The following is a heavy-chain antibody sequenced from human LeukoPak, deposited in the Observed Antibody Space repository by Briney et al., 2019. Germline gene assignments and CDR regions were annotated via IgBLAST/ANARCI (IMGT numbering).Heavy chain of an antibody. D-gene: IGHD6-6*01. J-gene: IGHJ4*02. CDR1: GFTFSSYG. Sequence: GGSLRLSCAASGFTFSSYGMSWVRQAPGKGLEWVSAISGSGGSTYYADSVKGRFTISRENSKNTLYLQMNSLRAEDTAVYYCTTDLGRSRIAPRFYYWGQGTLVTVSS. V-gene: IGHV3-23*01. CDR3: TTDLGRSRIAPRFYY. CDR2: ISGSGGST.